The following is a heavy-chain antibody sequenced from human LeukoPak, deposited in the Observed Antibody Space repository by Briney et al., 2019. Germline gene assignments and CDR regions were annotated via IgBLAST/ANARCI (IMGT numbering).Heavy chain of an antibody. V-gene: IGHV3-30*01. CDR1: GFTYSSYA. Sequence: GRSLRLSCAASGFTYSSYAMHGVRQAPGKGLEGVAVISYDGSNKYYADTVKGRFTISRDNSKNTLYLQMNSRIAEDTAVYYCAKYTLDYWGQGTLVTVSS. CDR3: AKYTLDY. D-gene: IGHD2-2*02. J-gene: IGHJ4*02. CDR2: ISYDGSNK.